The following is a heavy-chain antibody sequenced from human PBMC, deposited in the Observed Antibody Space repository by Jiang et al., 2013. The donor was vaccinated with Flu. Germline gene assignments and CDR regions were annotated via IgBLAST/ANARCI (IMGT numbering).Heavy chain of an antibody. CDR3: ARGRPTYYYGSGSLNWFDP. V-gene: IGHV4-61*01. J-gene: IGHJ5*02. Sequence: PGLVKPSETLSLTCTVSGGSVSSGSYYWSWIRQPPGKGLEWIGYIYYSGSTNYNPSLKSRVTISVDTSKNQFSLKLSSVTAADTAVYYCARGRPTYYYGSGSLNWFDPWGQGTLVTVSS. CDR1: GGSVSSGSYY. D-gene: IGHD3-10*01. CDR2: IYYSGST.